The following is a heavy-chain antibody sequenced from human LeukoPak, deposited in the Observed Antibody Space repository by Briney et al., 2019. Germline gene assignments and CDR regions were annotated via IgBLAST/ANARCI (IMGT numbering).Heavy chain of an antibody. V-gene: IGHV4-61*08. CDR1: GGSISSGGYY. D-gene: IGHD5-18*01. CDR2: IYYSGST. Sequence: PSETLSLTCTVSGGSISSGGYYWSWIRQPPGKGLEWIGYIYYSGSTNYNPSLKSRVTISVDTSKNQFSLKLSSVTAADTAVYYCARETAMVTGYFDYWGQGTLVTVSS. J-gene: IGHJ4*02. CDR3: ARETAMVTGYFDY.